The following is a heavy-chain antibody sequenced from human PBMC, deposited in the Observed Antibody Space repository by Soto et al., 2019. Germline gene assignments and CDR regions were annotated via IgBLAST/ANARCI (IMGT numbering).Heavy chain of an antibody. CDR1: GFTFSSYW. CDR3: ARDLAILEWLHGFDY. CDR2: IKQDGSEK. Sequence: TGGSLRLSCAASGFTFSSYWMSWVRQAPGKGLEWVANIKQDGSEKYYVDSVKGRFTISRDNAKNSLYLQMNSLRAEDTAVYYCARDLAILEWLHGFDYWGQGTLVTVSS. V-gene: IGHV3-7*01. J-gene: IGHJ4*02. D-gene: IGHD3-3*01.